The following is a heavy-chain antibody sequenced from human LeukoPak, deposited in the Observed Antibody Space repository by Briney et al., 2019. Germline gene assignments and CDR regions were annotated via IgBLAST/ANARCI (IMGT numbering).Heavy chain of an antibody. Sequence: SETLSLTCTVSGGSISSYYWSWIRQPAGKGLEWIGRIYTSGSTNYNPSLKSRVTMSVDTSKNQFSLKLSSVTAADTAVYYCAREATYYDILTGDGWLDPWGQGTLVTVSS. CDR2: IYTSGST. J-gene: IGHJ5*02. D-gene: IGHD3-9*01. CDR3: AREATYYDILTGDGWLDP. V-gene: IGHV4-4*07. CDR1: GGSISSYY.